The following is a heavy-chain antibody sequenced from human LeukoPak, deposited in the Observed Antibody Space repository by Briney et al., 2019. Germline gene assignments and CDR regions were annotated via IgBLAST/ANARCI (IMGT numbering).Heavy chain of an antibody. V-gene: IGHV4-39*01. D-gene: IGHD3-10*01. CDR3: ARYYGSGSKTVRAIDY. Sequence: PSETLSLTCTVSGGSVIRSSDLWVWIRQPSGKGLEWIGGIYYSGSSYFDPSLKSRINISIDTSKNQFFLRVTSVTAADTAVYYCARYYGSGSKTVRAIDYWGQGTLVIVSS. CDR1: GGSVIRSSDL. J-gene: IGHJ4*02. CDR2: IYYSGSS.